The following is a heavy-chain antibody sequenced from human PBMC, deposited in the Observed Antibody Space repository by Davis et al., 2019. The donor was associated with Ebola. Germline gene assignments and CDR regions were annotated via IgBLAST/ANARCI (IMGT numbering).Heavy chain of an antibody. CDR1: GFNFKNAW. J-gene: IGHJ4*02. V-gene: IGHV3-15*01. CDR3: MTDCCQWYKTAQESGY. CDR2: IKSESDGGTA. D-gene: IGHD1-14*01. Sequence: GESLKISCAASGFNFKNAWMTWVRQVPGKGLEWVGRIKSESDGGTADYPAPVKGRFTVSRDDSRSTLYLQMNSLKTDDTAVYYCMTDCCQWYKTAQESGYWGQGTLVTVSS.